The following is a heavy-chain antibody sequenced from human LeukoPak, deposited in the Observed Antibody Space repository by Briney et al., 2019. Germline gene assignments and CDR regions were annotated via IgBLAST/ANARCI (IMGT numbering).Heavy chain of an antibody. CDR2: MNPNSGNT. CDR3: ARGRIGYSSGWYNWFDP. V-gene: IGHV1-8*01. CDR1: GYTFTSYE. D-gene: IGHD6-19*01. Sequence: GASVKVSCKASGYTFTSYEINWVRQATGQGLEWMGWMNPNSGNTGYAQKFQGRVTMTRNTSISTAYMELSSLRSEDTAVYYCARGRIGYSSGWYNWFDPWGQGTLVTVSS. J-gene: IGHJ5*02.